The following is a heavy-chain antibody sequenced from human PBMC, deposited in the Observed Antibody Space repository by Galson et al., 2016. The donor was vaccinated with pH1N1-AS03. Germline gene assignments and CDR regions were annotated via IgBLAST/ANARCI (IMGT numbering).Heavy chain of an antibody. CDR3: AVWGYISNTHGLDV. J-gene: IGHJ6*04. Sequence: SLRLSCAASGLTFSRKDMYWVRQATGKGLEWVSTIDTTGRTFYLGSVKGRFTVSREDAKNSLDLQMNSLRAEDTAVYYCAVWGYISNTHGLDVWGKGTTVTVSS. CDR2: IDTTGRT. D-gene: IGHD5-18*01. CDR1: GLTFSRKD. V-gene: IGHV3-13*01.